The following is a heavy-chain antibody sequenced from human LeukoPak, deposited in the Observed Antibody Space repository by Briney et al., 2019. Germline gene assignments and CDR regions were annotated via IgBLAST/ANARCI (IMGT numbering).Heavy chain of an antibody. CDR2: IIPILGIA. CDR3: ARHVLLWFGELQNWFDP. J-gene: IGHJ5*02. Sequence: ASVKVSCKASGGTFSSYAISWVRQAPGQGLEWMGRIIPILGIANYAQKFQGRVTITADKSTSTAYMELSSLRSEDTAVYYCARHVLLWFGELQNWFDPWGQGTLVTVSS. D-gene: IGHD3-10*01. CDR1: GGTFSSYA. V-gene: IGHV1-69*04.